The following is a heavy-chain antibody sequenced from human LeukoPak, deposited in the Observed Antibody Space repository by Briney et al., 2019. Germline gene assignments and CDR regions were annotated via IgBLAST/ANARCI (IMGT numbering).Heavy chain of an antibody. CDR2: INEDGSIT. CDR3: ARDLGGIAGS. D-gene: IGHD1-26*01. CDR1: GFTFTRYR. Sequence: GGSLRLSCAASGFTFTRYRMHWVRQVPGKGLDWVSRINEDGSITTHADSVRGRFTISRDNARDTLYLQMNSLRSEDTAVYYCARDLGGIAGSWGQGTLVTVSS. J-gene: IGHJ4*02. V-gene: IGHV3-74*01.